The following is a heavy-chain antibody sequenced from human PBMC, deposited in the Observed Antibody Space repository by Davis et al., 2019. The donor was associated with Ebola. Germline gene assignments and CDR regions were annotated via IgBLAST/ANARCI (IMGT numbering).Heavy chain of an antibody. CDR2: IYTTGST. J-gene: IGHJ6*02. CDR1: GGSISSYY. V-gene: IGHV4-4*07. Sequence: PGGSLRFSCTVSGGSISSYYWSWIRQPAGKGLEWIGRIYTTGSTNYNPSLKSRVTMSVDTSKNQFSLKLSSVTAADTAVYYCAREGNYYYNAMDVWGQGTTITVSS. CDR3: AREGNYYYNAMDV.